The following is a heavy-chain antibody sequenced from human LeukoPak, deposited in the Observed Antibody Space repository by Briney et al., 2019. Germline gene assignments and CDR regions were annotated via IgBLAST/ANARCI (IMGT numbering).Heavy chain of an antibody. D-gene: IGHD6-13*01. CDR2: ISAYNGNT. V-gene: IGHV1-18*04. CDR1: GYTFTIYG. CDR3: ARGVTSSSWYLGERYFDY. Sequence: ASVKVSCKASGYTFTIYGISWVRQAPGQGLEWMGWISAYNGNTNYAQKPQGRVTMTTDTSTSTAYMELRSLRSDDTAVYYCARGVTSSSWYLGERYFDYWGQGTLVTVSS. J-gene: IGHJ4*02.